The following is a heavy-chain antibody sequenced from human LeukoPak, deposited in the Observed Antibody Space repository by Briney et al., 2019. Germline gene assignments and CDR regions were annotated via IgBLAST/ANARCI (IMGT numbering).Heavy chain of an antibody. CDR3: ARGIAGEWLPI. V-gene: IGHV4-59*01. D-gene: IGHD3-3*01. J-gene: IGHJ4*02. Sequence: SETLSLTCTVSGNSISNYFWSWIRQPPGKGLECIGYLYFSGSTNYNPSLKSRVTISVDTSKNQFSLKLSSVTAADTAMYYCARGIAGEWLPIWGQGTLVTVSS. CDR1: GNSISNYF. CDR2: LYFSGST.